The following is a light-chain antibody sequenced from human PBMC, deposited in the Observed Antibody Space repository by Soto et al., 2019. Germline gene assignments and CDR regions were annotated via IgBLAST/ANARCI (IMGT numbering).Light chain of an antibody. CDR1: QYINTR. V-gene: IGKV1-5*03. CDR2: KAS. Sequence: TQSPATLSSFPGDRVTLSCRASQYINTRLAWYQQKPGKAPKLLIYKASRLERGVPSRFSGSESGTEFTLTITSLQADDFATYYCQHYNSYSEAFGQGTKVDIK. J-gene: IGKJ1*01. CDR3: QHYNSYSEA.